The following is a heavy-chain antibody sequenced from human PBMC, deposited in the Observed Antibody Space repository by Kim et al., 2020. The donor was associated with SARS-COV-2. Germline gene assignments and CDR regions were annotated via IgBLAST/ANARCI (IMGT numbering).Heavy chain of an antibody. CDR3: ARDYYDTSGYTITDY. V-gene: IGHV3-21*01. D-gene: IGHD3-22*01. J-gene: IGHJ4*02. Sequence: ADSGKGRCTISRDNAKNSRYLQMNSLRAEDTAVYYCARDYYDTSGYTITDYWGQGTLVTVSS.